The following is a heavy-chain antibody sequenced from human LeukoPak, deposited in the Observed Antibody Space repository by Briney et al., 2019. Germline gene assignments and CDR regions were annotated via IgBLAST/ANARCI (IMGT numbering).Heavy chain of an antibody. Sequence: PGGSLRLSCAASGFTFSSYGMHWVRQAPGKGLEWVAVISYDGSNKYYADSVKGRFTISRDNSKNTLYLQMNSLRAEDTAVYYCARELMAGAFDIWGQGTMVTVSS. V-gene: IGHV3-30*03. CDR3: ARELMAGAFDI. J-gene: IGHJ3*02. CDR1: GFTFSSYG. CDR2: ISYDGSNK. D-gene: IGHD2-8*01.